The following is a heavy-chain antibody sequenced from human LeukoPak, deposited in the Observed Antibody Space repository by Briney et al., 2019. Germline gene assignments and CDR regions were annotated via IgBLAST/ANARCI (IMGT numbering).Heavy chain of an antibody. CDR2: IYYSGST. J-gene: IGHJ4*02. CDR3: ARYSSSSSALDY. Sequence: SETLSLTCTVSGGSISSYYWSWIRQPPGKGLEWIGYIYYSGSTNYNPSLKSRVTISVDTSKNQFSLKLSSVTAADTAVYYCARYSSSSSALDYWGQGTLVTVSS. D-gene: IGHD6-6*01. V-gene: IGHV4-59*08. CDR1: GGSISSYY.